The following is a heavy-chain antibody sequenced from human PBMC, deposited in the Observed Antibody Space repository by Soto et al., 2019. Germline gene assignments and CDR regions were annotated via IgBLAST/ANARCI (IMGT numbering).Heavy chain of an antibody. D-gene: IGHD2-2*01. CDR2: ISSDGSST. Sequence: EVQLVESGGGLVQPGGSLKLSCAASGFTFSSYWMHWVRQAPGKGLVWVSRISSDGSSTHYAESMKGRFTISRDNAKNTLSLQMNSLRAEDTAVYYCAREEYCSSTSCYRRNFDYWGQGTLVTVSS. V-gene: IGHV3-74*01. J-gene: IGHJ4*02. CDR3: AREEYCSSTSCYRRNFDY. CDR1: GFTFSSYW.